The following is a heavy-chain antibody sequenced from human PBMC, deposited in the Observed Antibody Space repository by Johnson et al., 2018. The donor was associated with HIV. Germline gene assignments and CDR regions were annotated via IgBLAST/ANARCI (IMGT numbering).Heavy chain of an antibody. CDR2: ISYDGSNK. Sequence: QVQLVESGGGVVQPGRSLRLSCAASGFTFSSYAMHWVRQAPDKGLEWVAVISYDGSNKYYADSVKGRFTISRDNSKNTLFLQLNSLGAEDTAVYYCAKASTPTMIVVVISAFDVWGQGTKVTVSS. CDR3: AKASTPTMIVVVISAFDV. V-gene: IGHV3-30-3*01. J-gene: IGHJ3*01. CDR1: GFTFSSYA. D-gene: IGHD3-22*01.